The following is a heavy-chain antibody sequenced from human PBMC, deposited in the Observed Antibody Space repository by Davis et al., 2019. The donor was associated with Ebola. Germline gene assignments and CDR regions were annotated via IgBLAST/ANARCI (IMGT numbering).Heavy chain of an antibody. CDR3: ARGQRGYSF. V-gene: IGHV4-4*07. CDR1: GGSITDYY. Sequence: MPSETLSLTCTVSGGSITDYYWNWIRQPAEKGLEWLGRIYTDGTTNHNPSLWSRVTMSLDTSKNQFSLTLTSVTAADTAVYYCARGQRGYSFWGRGTLVIVSS. J-gene: IGHJ4*02. D-gene: IGHD5-18*01. CDR2: IYTDGTT.